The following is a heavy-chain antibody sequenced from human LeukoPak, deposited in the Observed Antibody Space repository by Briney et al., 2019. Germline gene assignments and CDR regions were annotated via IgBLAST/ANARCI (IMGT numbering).Heavy chain of an antibody. CDR3: ARGVALRFLEWLLPQPPNDAFDI. Sequence: PSETLSLTCAVYGGSFSGYYWSWIRQPPGKGLEWIGEINHSGSTNYNPSLKSRVTISVDTSKNQFSLKLSSVTAADTAVYYCARGVALRFLEWLLPQPPNDAFDIWGQGTMVTVSS. V-gene: IGHV4-34*01. J-gene: IGHJ3*02. D-gene: IGHD3-3*01. CDR1: GGSFSGYY. CDR2: INHSGST.